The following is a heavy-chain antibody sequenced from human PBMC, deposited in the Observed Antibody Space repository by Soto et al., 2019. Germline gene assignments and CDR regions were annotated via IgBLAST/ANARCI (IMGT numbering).Heavy chain of an antibody. Sequence: SETLSLTCAVYGGSFSGYYWSWIRQPPGKGLEWIGEINHSGSTNYNPSLKSRVTISVDTSKNQFSLKLSSVTAADTAVYYCARDDYGDPNWFDPWGQGTLVTVSS. J-gene: IGHJ5*01. CDR1: GGSFSGYY. V-gene: IGHV4-34*01. CDR2: INHSGST. D-gene: IGHD4-17*01. CDR3: ARDDYGDPNWFDP.